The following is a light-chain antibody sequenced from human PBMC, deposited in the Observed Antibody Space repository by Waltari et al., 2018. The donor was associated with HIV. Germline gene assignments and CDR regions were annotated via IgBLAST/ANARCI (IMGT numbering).Light chain of an antibody. J-gene: IGLJ2*01. Sequence: QSVLTQPPSASGTPGPRATIPCFGSNPHIGSNYVYWYQQLPGRAPKLLIYKNNQRPSGVPYRFSGSKSGTSASLAISGLRSEDEADYYCAAWDDRLNLVFGGGTKLTVL. CDR1: NPHIGSNY. CDR3: AAWDDRLNLV. V-gene: IGLV1-47*01. CDR2: KNN.